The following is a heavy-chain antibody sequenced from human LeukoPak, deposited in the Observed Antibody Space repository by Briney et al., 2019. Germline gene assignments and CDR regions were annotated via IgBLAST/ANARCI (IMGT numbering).Heavy chain of an antibody. CDR1: GGSISSGSYY. CDR2: IYTSGST. D-gene: IGHD3-22*01. CDR3: AGENSSGYYYPGY. V-gene: IGHV4-61*02. J-gene: IGHJ4*02. Sequence: SETLSLTCTVSGGSISSGSYYWSWIRQPAGKGLEWIGRIYTSGSTNYNPSLKSRVTISVDTSKNQFSLKLGSVTAADTAVYYCAGENSSGYYYPGYWGQGTLITVSS.